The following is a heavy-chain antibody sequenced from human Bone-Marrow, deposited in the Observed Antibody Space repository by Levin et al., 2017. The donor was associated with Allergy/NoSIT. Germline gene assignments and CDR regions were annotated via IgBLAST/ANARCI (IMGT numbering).Heavy chain of an antibody. CDR1: GFSFNSHT. CDR3: TRDWGDNNRAFDY. CDR2: ISKDGSGT. D-gene: IGHD1/OR15-1a*01. Sequence: PGGSLRLSCAASGFSFNSHTMSWVRQAPGKGLEWVADISKDGSGTYYEDSVEGRFTISRDNAKNSLFLQMNSLRVEDAAVYYCTRDWGDNNRAFDYWGQGTLVTVSS. V-gene: IGHV3-7*03. J-gene: IGHJ4*02.